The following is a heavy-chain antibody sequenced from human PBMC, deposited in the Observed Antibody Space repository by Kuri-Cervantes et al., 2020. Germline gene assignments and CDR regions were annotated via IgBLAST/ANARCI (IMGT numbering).Heavy chain of an antibody. CDR2: IRGDEGNT. D-gene: IGHD3-10*01. CDR1: GYTFTSYG. Sequence: ASVKVSCKASGYTFTSYGFDWVRQAPGQGLEWMGWIRGDEGNTKYAQKFQDRVSMTTDPSARTAYMELRSLRSDDTAVYYCARGGPTGSGSYAWAWGQGTLVTVSS. J-gene: IGHJ4*02. CDR3: ARGGPTGSGSYAWA. V-gene: IGHV1-18*01.